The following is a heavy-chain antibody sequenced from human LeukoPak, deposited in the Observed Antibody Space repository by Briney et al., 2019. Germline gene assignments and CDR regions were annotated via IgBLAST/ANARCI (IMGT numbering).Heavy chain of an antibody. D-gene: IGHD3-22*01. CDR3: ARSNYYDSSGYGY. Sequence: SVKVSCKASGGTFSSYAISWVRQAPGQGLEWMGGIIPVFGTANYAQKFQGRVTTTADESTSTAYMELSSLRSEDTAVYYCARSNYYDSSGYGYWGQGTLVTVSS. CDR1: GGTFSSYA. J-gene: IGHJ4*02. CDR2: IIPVFGTA. V-gene: IGHV1-69*13.